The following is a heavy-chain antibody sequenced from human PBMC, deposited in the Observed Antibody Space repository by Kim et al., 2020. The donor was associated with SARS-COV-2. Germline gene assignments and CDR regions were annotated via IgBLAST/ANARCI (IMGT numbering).Heavy chain of an antibody. Sequence: SETLSLTCTVSGGSISSSSYYWGWIRQPPGKGLEWIGSIYYSGSTYYNPSLKSRVTISVDTSKNQFSLKLSSVTAADTAVYYCARAIDSSGYYYSKAPANQRTYYFDYWGQGTLVTVSS. J-gene: IGHJ4*02. D-gene: IGHD3-22*01. CDR2: IYYSGST. V-gene: IGHV4-39*01. CDR1: GGSISSSSYY. CDR3: ARAIDSSGYYYSKAPANQRTYYFDY.